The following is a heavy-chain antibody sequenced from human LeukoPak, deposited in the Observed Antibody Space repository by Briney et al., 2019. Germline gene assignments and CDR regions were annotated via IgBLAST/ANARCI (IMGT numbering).Heavy chain of an antibody. CDR2: IKPDGSEK. D-gene: IGHD1-26*01. J-gene: IGHJ4*02. CDR1: GFTFSNYW. V-gene: IGHV3-7*01. Sequence: PGGSLRLPCAASGFTFSNYWMSWVRQAPGKGLEWVANIKPDGSEKYYVDSVKGRFTISRDNAENSLFLQVNSLRAEDTAVYYCARGGDYGGTYTGLRWGQGTQVTVSS. CDR3: ARGGDYGGTYTGLR.